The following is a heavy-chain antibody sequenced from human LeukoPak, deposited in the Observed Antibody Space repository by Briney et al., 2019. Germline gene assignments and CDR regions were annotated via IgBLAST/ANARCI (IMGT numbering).Heavy chain of an antibody. CDR1: GGSITSGEYS. J-gene: IGHJ6*02. Sequence: PSQTLSLTCTVSGGSITSGEYSWSWIRQHPGKGLEWIGNIYYSGSTYYNPSLKSRVTISVDTSKNQFSLKLSSVTAADTAVYYCARLLTDDYGDTFPWGDYYYGMDVWGQGTTVTVSS. V-gene: IGHV4-30-4*08. CDR2: IYYSGST. D-gene: IGHD4-17*01. CDR3: ARLLTDDYGDTFPWGDYYYGMDV.